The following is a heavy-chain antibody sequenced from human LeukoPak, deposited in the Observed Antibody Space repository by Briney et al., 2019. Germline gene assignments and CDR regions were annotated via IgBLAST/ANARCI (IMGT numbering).Heavy chain of an antibody. V-gene: IGHV3-33*06. D-gene: IGHD1-26*01. CDR2: IWYDGSNK. CDR1: GFTFSSYG. Sequence: GGSLRLSCAASGFTFSSYGMHWVRQAPGKGLEWVAVIWYDGSNKYYADSVKGRFTISRDNSQNTLYLQMNSLRGEDTAVYYCAKDTGLVGATRYYFDYWGQGTLVTVAS. J-gene: IGHJ4*02. CDR3: AKDTGLVGATRYYFDY.